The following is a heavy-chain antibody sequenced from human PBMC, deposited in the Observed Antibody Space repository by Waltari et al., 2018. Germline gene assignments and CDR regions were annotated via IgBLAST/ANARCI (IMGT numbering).Heavy chain of an antibody. V-gene: IGHV1-69*04. CDR1: GCTFISYA. J-gene: IGHJ4*02. CDR2: IIPILGIA. Sequence: QVQLVQSGAEVKKPRSSVKVPGKASGCTFISYAICWVRKAPGQGLEWMGRIIPILGIANYAQKFQGRVTITADKSTSTAYMELSSLRSEDTAVYYCARDYGDGYRLFDYWGQGTLVTVSS. D-gene: IGHD5-12*01. CDR3: ARDYGDGYRLFDY.